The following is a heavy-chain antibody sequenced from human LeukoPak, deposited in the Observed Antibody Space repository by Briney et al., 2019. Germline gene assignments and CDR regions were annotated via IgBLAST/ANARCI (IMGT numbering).Heavy chain of an antibody. Sequence: ASVKVSCKASGYTFTGYYMHWVRQAPGQGLEWMGWINPNSGGTNYAQKFQGRVTMTRDTSISTAYMELRSLRSDDSAVYYCARDGAVTGSYNWFDPWGQGTLVTVSS. CDR1: GYTFTGYY. CDR2: INPNSGGT. CDR3: ARDGAVTGSYNWFDP. V-gene: IGHV1-2*02. J-gene: IGHJ5*02. D-gene: IGHD6-19*01.